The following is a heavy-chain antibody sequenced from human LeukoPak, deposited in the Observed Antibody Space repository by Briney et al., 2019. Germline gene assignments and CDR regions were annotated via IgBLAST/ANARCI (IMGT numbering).Heavy chain of an antibody. J-gene: IGHJ6*02. Sequence: PGVSLRLSCAASGFTVSTNYMSWVRQAPGKGLEWVSVIYSGGSTYYADSVKGRFTISRDNSKNMLYLQINSLRADDTAVYYCARDGYGMDVWGLGTTVTVSS. CDR1: GFTVSTNY. CDR2: IYSGGST. CDR3: ARDGYGMDV. V-gene: IGHV3-66*01.